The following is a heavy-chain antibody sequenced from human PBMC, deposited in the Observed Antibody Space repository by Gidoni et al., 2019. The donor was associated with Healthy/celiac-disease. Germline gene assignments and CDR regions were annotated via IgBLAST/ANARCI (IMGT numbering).Heavy chain of an antibody. CDR2: ISSSSSYT. V-gene: IGHV3-11*05. J-gene: IGHJ5*02. D-gene: IGHD1-26*01. Sequence: QVQLVESGGGLVKPGGSLRLSCAASGFTFSDYYMSWIRQAPGKGLEWVSYISSSSSYTNYADSVKGRFTISRDNAKNSLYLQMNSLRAEDTAVYYCARRVGATRYWFDPWGQGTLVTVSS. CDR3: ARRVGATRYWFDP. CDR1: GFTFSDYY.